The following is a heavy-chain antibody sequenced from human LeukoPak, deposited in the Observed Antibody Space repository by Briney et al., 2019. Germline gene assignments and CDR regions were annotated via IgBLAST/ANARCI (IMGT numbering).Heavy chain of an antibody. CDR2: IWYDGSNE. CDR1: GFTFSTYG. J-gene: IGHJ4*02. V-gene: IGHV3-33*01. D-gene: IGHD5-24*01. CDR3: ARDSIRDAYNSAYLDF. Sequence: GGSLRLSCAASGFTFSTYGMHWVRQAPGKGLEWVAVIWYDGSNEFYSDSVKGRFTISRHNSKNTLYLQMNSLRAEDTAVYYCARDSIRDAYNSAYLDFWGQGTLVTVSS.